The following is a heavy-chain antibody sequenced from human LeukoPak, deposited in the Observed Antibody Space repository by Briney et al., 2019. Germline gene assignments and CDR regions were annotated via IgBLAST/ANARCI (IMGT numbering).Heavy chain of an antibody. CDR1: GFNFDDYT. V-gene: IGHV3-9*01. D-gene: IGHD3-16*01. J-gene: IGHJ5*02. CDR3: AKGDKMLTWRRTYNRFDP. Sequence: GGSLRLSCSASGFNFDDYTMHWVRQAPGKGLEWVSSIFWDSSKVAYADSVRGRFTISRDNSKNTLYLQMNSLRAEDTAVYFCAKGDKMLTWRRTYNRFDPWGQGTLVTVSS. CDR2: IFWDSSKV.